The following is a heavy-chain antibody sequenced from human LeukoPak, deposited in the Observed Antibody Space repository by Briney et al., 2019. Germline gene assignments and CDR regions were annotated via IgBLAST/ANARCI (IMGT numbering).Heavy chain of an antibody. CDR2: ISAYNGNT. V-gene: IGHV1-18*01. D-gene: IGHD3-22*01. CDR3: ARGSPYYYDSSSLLYYFDY. Sequence: GASVKVSCKASGYTFTSYGISWVRQAPGQGLEWMGWISAYNGNTNYAQKLQGRVTMTTDTSTSTAYMELRSLRSDDTAVYYCARGSPYYYDSSSLLYYFDYWGQGTLVTVSS. J-gene: IGHJ4*02. CDR1: GYTFTSYG.